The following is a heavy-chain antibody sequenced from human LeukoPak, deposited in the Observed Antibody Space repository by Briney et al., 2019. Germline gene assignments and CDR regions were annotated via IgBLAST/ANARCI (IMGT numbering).Heavy chain of an antibody. D-gene: IGHD3-22*01. Sequence: GGSLRLSCAASGFTFSSYGMHWVRQAPGKGLEWVAVISYDGSNKYYADSVKGRFTISRDNSKNTLYLQMNSLRAEDTAVYYCAKVDSYDSSGYAFDIWGQGTMVTVSS. CDR2: ISYDGSNK. CDR3: AKVDSYDSSGYAFDI. V-gene: IGHV3-30*18. J-gene: IGHJ3*02. CDR1: GFTFSSYG.